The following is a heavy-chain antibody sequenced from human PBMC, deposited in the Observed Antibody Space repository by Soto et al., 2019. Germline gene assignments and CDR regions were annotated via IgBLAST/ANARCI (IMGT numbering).Heavy chain of an antibody. Sequence: SGPTLVTPTETLTLTCTVSGFSLSNARMGVSWIRQPPGKALEWLAHIFSNDEKSYSTSLKSRLTISKDTSKSQVVLTMTNMDPVDTATYYCARTSQWGLPYEQTNFDYWGQGTLVTVSS. D-gene: IGHD1-26*01. CDR1: GFSLSNARMG. CDR2: IFSNDEK. J-gene: IGHJ4*02. V-gene: IGHV2-26*01. CDR3: ARTSQWGLPYEQTNFDY.